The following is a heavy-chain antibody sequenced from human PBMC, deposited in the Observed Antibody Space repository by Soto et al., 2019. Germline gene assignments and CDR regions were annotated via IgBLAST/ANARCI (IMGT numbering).Heavy chain of an antibody. CDR1: GFSVRSSH. V-gene: IGHV3-53*01. Sequence: PGGSLRLSCAASGFSVRSSHMSWVRQAPGKGLEWVSIMYSGGGTYYAVSVKGRFTISRDNSKNTVYLQMNSLRAEDTAVYYCARDKLRGFSNWFDPWGQGTLVTVSS. CDR2: MYSGGGT. CDR3: ARDKLRGFSNWFDP. D-gene: IGHD3-10*01. J-gene: IGHJ5*02.